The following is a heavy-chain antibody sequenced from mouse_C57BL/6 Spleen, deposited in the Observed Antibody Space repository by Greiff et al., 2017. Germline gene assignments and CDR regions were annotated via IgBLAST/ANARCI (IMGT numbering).Heavy chain of an antibody. CDR1: GFTFSDYG. CDR2: ISSGSSTI. J-gene: IGHJ4*01. V-gene: IGHV5-17*01. Sequence: EVQLQQSGGGLVKPGGSLKLSCAASGFTFSDYGMHWVRQAPEKGLEWVAYISSGSSTIYYADTVKGRFTISRDNAKNTLFLQMTSLRSEDTAMYYCARRRGYDAMDYWGQGTSVTVSS. CDR3: ARRRGYDAMDY.